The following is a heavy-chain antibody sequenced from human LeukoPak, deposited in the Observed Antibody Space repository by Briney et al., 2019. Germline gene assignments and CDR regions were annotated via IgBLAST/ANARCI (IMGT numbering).Heavy chain of an antibody. CDR2: INPNSGGT. Sequence: SVKVYWKTSGYTFTGYYMHWVRQAPGQGLEWMGWINPNSGGTHYAQKFQGRVTVTRDTSISTAYMELSKLTSDDTAAYYCSREDYWGQGTLVTVSS. J-gene: IGHJ4*02. CDR1: GYTFTGYY. CDR3: SREDY. V-gene: IGHV1-2*02.